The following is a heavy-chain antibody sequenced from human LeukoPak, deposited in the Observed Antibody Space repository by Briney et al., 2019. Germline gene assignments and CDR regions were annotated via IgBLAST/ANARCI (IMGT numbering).Heavy chain of an antibody. V-gene: IGHV3-23*01. CDR1: GFTFSSYA. CDR2: ISGSGGSK. J-gene: IGHJ4*02. CDR3: AKEGLTAPGIAVAGGGYFDY. D-gene: IGHD6-19*01. Sequence: GGSLRLSCAASGFTFSSYAMSWVRQAPGKGLEWVSAISGSGGSKYYADSVKGRFTISRDNSKNTLYLQMNSLRAEDTAVYYCAKEGLTAPGIAVAGGGYFDYWGQGTLVTVSS.